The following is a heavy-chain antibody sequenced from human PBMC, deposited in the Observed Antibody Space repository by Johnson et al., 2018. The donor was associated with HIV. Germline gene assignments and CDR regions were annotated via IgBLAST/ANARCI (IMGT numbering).Heavy chain of an antibody. J-gene: IGHJ3*02. Sequence: VQLVESGGGLVQPGRSLRLSCTASGFTFGDYAMSWFRQAPGKGLEWVGFIRSKAYGGTTEYAASVKGRFTISRDNAKNSLYLQMNSLRAEDTALYYCAKDTEAAAGTDDAFDIWGQGTMVTVSS. CDR3: AKDTEAAAGTDDAFDI. V-gene: IGHV3-49*03. D-gene: IGHD6-13*01. CDR2: IRSKAYGGTT. CDR1: GFTFGDYA.